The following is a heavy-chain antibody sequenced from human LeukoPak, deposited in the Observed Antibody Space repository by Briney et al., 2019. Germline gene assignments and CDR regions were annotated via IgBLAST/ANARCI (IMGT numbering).Heavy chain of an antibody. J-gene: IGHJ4*02. D-gene: IGHD6-13*01. CDR1: GGSISSSSYY. CDR3: ARISGYRSNWSIDY. Sequence: SETLSLTCTVSGGSISSSSYYWGWIRQPPGKGLEWIGTIYYSGRTYYNPSLKSRVTISVDTSKNQFSLKVSSVTAADTAVYYCARISGYRSNWSIDYWGQGTLVTVSS. V-gene: IGHV4-39*01. CDR2: IYYSGRT.